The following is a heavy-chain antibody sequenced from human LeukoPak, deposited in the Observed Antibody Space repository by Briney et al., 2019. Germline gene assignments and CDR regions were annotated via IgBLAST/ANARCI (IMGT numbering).Heavy chain of an antibody. CDR1: GFTFSDNG. CDR3: AKDGTSSWFGEAT. V-gene: IGHV3-30*18. D-gene: IGHD6-13*01. Sequence: GGSLRLSCAASGFTFSDNGMQWVRQAPSKGLEWVALISTDGSDKDYADSVKGRFTLSRDNSKNTLYLQMNSLRVEDTAVYYCAKDGTSSWFGEATWGQGTLVTVSS. CDR2: ISTDGSDK. J-gene: IGHJ5*02.